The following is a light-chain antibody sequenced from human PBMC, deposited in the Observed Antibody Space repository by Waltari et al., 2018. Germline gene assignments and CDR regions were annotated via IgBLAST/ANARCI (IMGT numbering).Light chain of an antibody. CDR3: QQRGDWSRT. CDR2: DAS. V-gene: IGKV3-11*01. CDR1: QSVSSN. Sequence: EIVLTQSPATLSLSPGERATLSCRASQSVSSNLAWYQQKPGQAPRLLIYDASNRATGVPARFRGSGSGTDFTLTISSREPEDFAVYYCQQRGDWSRTFGPGTKVEIK. J-gene: IGKJ3*01.